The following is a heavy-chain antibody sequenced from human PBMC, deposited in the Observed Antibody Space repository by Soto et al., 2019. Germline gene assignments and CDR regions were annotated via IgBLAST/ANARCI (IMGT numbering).Heavy chain of an antibody. CDR3: AKDMTPTIVVVGDAFDI. Sequence: GGSLRLSCAASGFTFSSYAMSWVRQAPGKGLEWVSAISGSGGSTYYADSVKGRFTISRDNSKNTLYLQMNSLRAEDTAVYYCAKDMTPTIVVVGDAFDIWGQGTMVTVSS. CDR2: ISGSGGST. CDR1: GFTFSSYA. V-gene: IGHV3-23*01. D-gene: IGHD3-22*01. J-gene: IGHJ3*02.